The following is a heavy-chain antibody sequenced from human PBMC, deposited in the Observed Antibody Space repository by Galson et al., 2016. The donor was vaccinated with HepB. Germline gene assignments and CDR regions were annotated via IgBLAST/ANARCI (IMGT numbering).Heavy chain of an antibody. V-gene: IGHV4-34*01. D-gene: IGHD3-3*01. CDR3: ASAAALRFFLKYGMDV. CDR2: INHSGST. CDR1: GGSFSGYH. Sequence: ETLSLTCAVSGGSFSGYHWTWIRQPPGKGLEWIGEINHSGSTNYNPSLKSRVTISVDTSKNQFSLRLSSVTAADTAVYYCASAAALRFFLKYGMDVWGQGTTVTVSS. J-gene: IGHJ6*02.